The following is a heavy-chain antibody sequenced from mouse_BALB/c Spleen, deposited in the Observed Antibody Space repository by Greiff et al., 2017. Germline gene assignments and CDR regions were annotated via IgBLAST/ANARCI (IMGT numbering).Heavy chain of an antibody. Sequence: EVQLQQSRGGLVQPGGSLKLSCAASGFTFSSYGMSWVRQTPDKRLELVATINSNGGSTYYPDSVKGRFTISRDNAKNTLYLQMSSLKSEDTAMYYCASPYDYDVAWFAYWGQGTLVTVSA. CDR3: ASPYDYDVAWFAY. CDR1: GFTFSSYG. V-gene: IGHV5-6-3*01. J-gene: IGHJ3*01. D-gene: IGHD2-4*01. CDR2: INSNGGST.